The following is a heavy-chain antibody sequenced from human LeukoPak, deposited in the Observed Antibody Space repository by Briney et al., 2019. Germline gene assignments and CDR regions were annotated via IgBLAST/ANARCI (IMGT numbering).Heavy chain of an antibody. CDR2: ISYGGSNK. Sequence: GRSLRLSCAASGFTFSSYGMHWVRQAPGKGLEWVAVISYGGSNKYYADSVKGRFTISRDNSKNTLYLQMNSLRAEDTAVYYCAKDRYGSGSYGGWYWGQGTLVTVSS. CDR1: GFTFSSYG. J-gene: IGHJ4*02. CDR3: AKDRYGSGSYGGWY. V-gene: IGHV3-30*18. D-gene: IGHD3-10*01.